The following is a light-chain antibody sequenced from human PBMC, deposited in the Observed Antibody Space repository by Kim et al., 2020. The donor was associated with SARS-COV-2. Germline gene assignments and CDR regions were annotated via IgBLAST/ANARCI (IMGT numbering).Light chain of an antibody. CDR2: RDS. Sequence: SGALGQTARITCGGNNIGSKNVHWYQQKPGQAPVLVIYRDSNRPSGIPERFSGSNSGNTATLTISRAQAGDEADYYCQVWDSSTFVFGGGTQLTVL. CDR3: QVWDSSTFV. CDR1: NIGSKN. J-gene: IGLJ2*01. V-gene: IGLV3-9*01.